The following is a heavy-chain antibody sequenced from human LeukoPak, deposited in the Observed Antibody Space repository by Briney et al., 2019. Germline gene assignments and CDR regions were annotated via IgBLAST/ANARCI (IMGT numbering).Heavy chain of an antibody. D-gene: IGHD6-13*01. CDR3: ARDPKQQLENWFDP. CDR1: GFTFSSYS. V-gene: IGHV3-21*01. CDR2: ISSSSSYI. J-gene: IGHJ5*02. Sequence: GGSLRLSCAASGFTFSSYSMNWVRQAPGKGLEWVSSISSSSSYIYYADSVKGRFTISRDNAKNSLYLQMNSLRAEDTAVYYCARDPKQQLENWFDPWGQGTLVTVSS.